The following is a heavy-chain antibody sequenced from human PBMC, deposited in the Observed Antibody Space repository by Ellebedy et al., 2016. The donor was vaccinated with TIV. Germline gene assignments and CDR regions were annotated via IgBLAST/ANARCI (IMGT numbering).Heavy chain of an antibody. D-gene: IGHD6-13*01. J-gene: IGHJ4*02. CDR1: GFTFGSFA. V-gene: IGHV3-23*01. CDR3: AKEGTQQLVIWAEY. Sequence: GESLKISCAASGFTFGSFAMPWVCQAQGQGLVRVSGIIGGVSNTYYGASVKGRFTVSRDSSKNMLYLQMNSLRAEDTAVYYCAKEGTQQLVIWAEYWGQGTLVTVSS. CDR2: IIGGVSNT.